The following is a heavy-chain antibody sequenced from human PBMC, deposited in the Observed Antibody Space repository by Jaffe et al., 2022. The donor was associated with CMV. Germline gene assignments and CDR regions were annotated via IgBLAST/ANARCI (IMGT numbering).Heavy chain of an antibody. D-gene: IGHD5-18*01. V-gene: IGHV3-23*04. CDR1: GFTFTTYN. CDR2: ISGSGAST. J-gene: IGHJ4*02. CDR3: AKGSGRHVDTTLIYFDF. Sequence: EVLLVESGGGLVQPGGSLRLSCAASGFTFTTYNINWVRQAPGKGLEWVSTISGSGASTYYADSVKGRFTISRDNSKNTVSLQMNSLRAEDTAVYYCAKGSGRHVDTTLIYFDFWGQGTLVTVSS.